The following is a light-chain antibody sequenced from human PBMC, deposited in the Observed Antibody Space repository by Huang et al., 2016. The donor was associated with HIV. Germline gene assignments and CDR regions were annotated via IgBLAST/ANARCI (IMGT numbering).Light chain of an antibody. CDR3: QQSYITPRT. V-gene: IGKV1-39*01. CDR1: QNINTY. CDR2: AAS. Sequence: DIQMTQSPSSLSAYVGDRVTITCRSRQNINTYLNWYQQKPGKAPKLLIYAASSVQDGVPSRFSGSGSGTDFTLIISSLQIEDSSTYYCQQSYITPRTFGQGTKVEI. J-gene: IGKJ1*01.